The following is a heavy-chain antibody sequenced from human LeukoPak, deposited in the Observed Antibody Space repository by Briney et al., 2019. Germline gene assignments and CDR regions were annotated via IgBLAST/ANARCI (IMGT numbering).Heavy chain of an antibody. CDR1: GYSFTTNG. J-gene: IGHJ4*02. D-gene: IGHD1-7*01. CDR2: ISANNGDT. CDR3: ARDVPGTTPLDY. Sequence: ASVKVSCKASGYSFTTNGISWVRQAPGQGLEWMGWISANNGDTNYVQKFQGRVTMTTDTSTSTAYMELRSLISDDTAFYYCARDVPGTTPLDYWGQGTLVTVSS. V-gene: IGHV1-18*01.